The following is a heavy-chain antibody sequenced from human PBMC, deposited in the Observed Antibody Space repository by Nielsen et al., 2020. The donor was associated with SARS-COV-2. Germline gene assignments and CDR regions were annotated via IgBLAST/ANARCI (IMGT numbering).Heavy chain of an antibody. D-gene: IGHD3-16*01. CDR1: GFTFSSYS. V-gene: IGHV3-21*01. CDR2: ISSSSSYI. CDR3: ARWGHADFDY. Sequence: GESLKISCAASGFTFSSYSMNWVRQAPGKGLEWVSSISSSSSYIYYADSVKGRFTISRDNAKNSLYLQMNSLRAEDTAVYYCARWGHADFDYWGQGTLVTVSS. J-gene: IGHJ4*02.